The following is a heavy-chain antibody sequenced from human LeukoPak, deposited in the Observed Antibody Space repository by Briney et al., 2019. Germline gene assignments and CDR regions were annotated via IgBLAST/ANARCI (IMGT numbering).Heavy chain of an antibody. V-gene: IGHV4-4*07. CDR3: ARGPPPDFDY. J-gene: IGHJ4*02. CDR2: IHPSGST. Sequence: SETLSLTCTVSGDSISSYYWSWVRQPAGKGLEWIGRIHPSGSTNYNPSLKSRVTLSVDTSKNQFSLKLSSVTTADTAVYYCARGPPPDFDYWGQGTLVTVSS. CDR1: GDSISSYY.